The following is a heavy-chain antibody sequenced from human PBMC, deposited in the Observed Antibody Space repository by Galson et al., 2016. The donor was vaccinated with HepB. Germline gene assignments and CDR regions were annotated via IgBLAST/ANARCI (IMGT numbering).Heavy chain of an antibody. D-gene: IGHD1-1*01. Sequence: SCKASGFNFRSSAVQWVRQARGQRLEWIGWIVVGNGHTNYAEKFQGGVTITRDMSTGTAYMELSSLRSEDTALYYCAATQQLSGAFDIWGQGTMVTVSS. CDR3: AATQQLSGAFDI. CDR1: GFNFRSSA. CDR2: IVVGNGHT. V-gene: IGHV1-58*01. J-gene: IGHJ3*02.